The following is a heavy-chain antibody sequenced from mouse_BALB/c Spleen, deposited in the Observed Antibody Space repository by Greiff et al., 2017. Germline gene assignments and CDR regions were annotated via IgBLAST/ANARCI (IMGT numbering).Heavy chain of an antibody. D-gene: IGHD2-14*01. CDR2: INPSSGYT. V-gene: IGHV1-4*02. CDR3: AGRYDGGRRSWFAY. J-gene: IGHJ3*01. Sequence: QVQLQQSAAELARPGASVKMSCKASGYTFTSYTMHWVKQRPGQGLEWIGYINPSSGYTEYNQKFKDKTTLTADKSSSTAYMQLSSLTSEDSAVYYCAGRYDGGRRSWFAYWGQGTLVTVSA. CDR1: GYTFTSYT.